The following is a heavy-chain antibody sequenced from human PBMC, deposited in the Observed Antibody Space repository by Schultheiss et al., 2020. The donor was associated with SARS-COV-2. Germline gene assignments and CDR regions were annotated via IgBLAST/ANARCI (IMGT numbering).Heavy chain of an antibody. CDR3: AKDRWAAAQTYDY. CDR2: ISGSGGST. V-gene: IGHV3-23*01. CDR1: GFTFGDYA. J-gene: IGHJ4*02. Sequence: GGSLRLSCTASGFTFGDYAMSWVRQAPGKGLEWVSAISGSGGSTYYAASVKGRFTISRDNSKNTLYLQMNSLRAEDTAVYYCAKDRWAAAQTYDYWGQGTLVTVSS. D-gene: IGHD6-13*01.